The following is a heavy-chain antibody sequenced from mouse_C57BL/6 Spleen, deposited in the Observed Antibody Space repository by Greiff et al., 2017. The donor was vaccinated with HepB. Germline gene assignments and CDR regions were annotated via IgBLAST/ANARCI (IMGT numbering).Heavy chain of an antibody. CDR3: ASSYDFWYFDV. CDR1: GFTFSDYY. Sequence: EVQLVESGGGLVQPGGSLKLSCAASGFTFSDYYMYWVRQTPEKRLEWVAYISNGGGSTYYPDTVKGRFTISRDNAKNTLYLQMSRLKSEDTAMYYCASSYDFWYFDVWGTGTTVTVSS. D-gene: IGHD2-4*01. V-gene: IGHV5-12*01. CDR2: ISNGGGST. J-gene: IGHJ1*03.